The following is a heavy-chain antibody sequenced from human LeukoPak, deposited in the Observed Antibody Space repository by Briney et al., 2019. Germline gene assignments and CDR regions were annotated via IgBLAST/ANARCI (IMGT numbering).Heavy chain of an antibody. J-gene: IGHJ3*01. D-gene: IGHD2-21*02. CDR3: VRARGCSDCVLTDGFDS. Sequence: ASVKVSCKASGRLFTSYGIAWVRQAPGEGLEWVGWISNFDGDTKVAENLQGRVTLTTDSSTSTAYMVLTNLKFDDTAVYYCVRARGCSDCVLTDGFDSWGQGTKVTVSS. CDR2: ISNFDGDT. V-gene: IGHV1-18*01. CDR1: GRLFTSYG.